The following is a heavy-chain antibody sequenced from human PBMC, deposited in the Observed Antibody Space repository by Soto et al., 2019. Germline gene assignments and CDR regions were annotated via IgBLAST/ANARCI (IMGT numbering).Heavy chain of an antibody. CDR2: IYYSGST. J-gene: IGHJ4*02. CDR1: GGSISSGGYY. V-gene: IGHV4-31*03. CDR3: ARGGIAAAAPPDY. Sequence: QVQLQESGPGLVKPSQTLSLTCTVSGGSISSGGYYWSWIRQHPGKGLEWIGYIYYSGSTYYNPSLKSRVTISVDTSKNPFSLKLSSVTAADTAVSYCARGGIAAAAPPDYWGQGTLVTVSS. D-gene: IGHD6-13*01.